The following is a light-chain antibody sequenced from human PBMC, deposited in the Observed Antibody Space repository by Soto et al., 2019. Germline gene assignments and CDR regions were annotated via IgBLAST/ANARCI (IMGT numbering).Light chain of an antibody. CDR2: DVT. CDR3: SSYTVSSAVL. V-gene: IGLV2-14*03. CDR1: TSDVGGYNY. Sequence: QSALTQSASVSGFPGQSITISCTGTTSDVGGYNYVSWYQHHPGRAPKLLIYDVTNRPSGVSNRFSGSKSGNTASLTISGLQAEDEADYYCSSYTVSSAVLFGGGTKLTVL. J-gene: IGLJ2*01.